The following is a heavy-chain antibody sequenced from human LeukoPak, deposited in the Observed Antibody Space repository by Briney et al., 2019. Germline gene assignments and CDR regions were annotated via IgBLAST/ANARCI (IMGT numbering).Heavy chain of an antibody. CDR3: ARGPAATGGGYNWFDP. J-gene: IGHJ5*02. D-gene: IGHD2-2*01. CDR2: IRPGADKT. Sequence: GGSLRLSCAASGFPFSSYAMTWVRLSPGKGLEWVSSIRPGADKTYYADSVRGRFTLSRDNSKNTLYLQMNSLRAEDTAVYYCARGPAATGGGYNWFDPWGQGTLVTVSS. CDR1: GFPFSSYA. V-gene: IGHV3-23*01.